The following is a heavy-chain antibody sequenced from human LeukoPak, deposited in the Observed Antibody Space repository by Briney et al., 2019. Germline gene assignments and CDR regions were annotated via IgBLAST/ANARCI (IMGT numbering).Heavy chain of an antibody. CDR1: GESFGGYY. D-gene: IGHD1-20*01. J-gene: IGHJ4*02. Sequence: ETLSLTCAVYGESFGGYYWTWIRQPPGKGLEWIGEINHSGSTNYNPSLKSRVTMSVDTSKNQFSLKLSSVTAADTAVYYCARVMGITGTLNFDYWGQGTLVTVSS. CDR3: ARVMGITGTLNFDY. CDR2: INHSGST. V-gene: IGHV4-34*01.